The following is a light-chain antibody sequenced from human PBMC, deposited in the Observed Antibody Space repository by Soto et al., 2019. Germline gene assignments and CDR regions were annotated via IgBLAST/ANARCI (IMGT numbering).Light chain of an antibody. J-gene: IGKJ5*01. CDR2: GAS. Sequence: VMTQAPATLSVSPGARATLSGRASQSVSSNYLVWYQQKPGQAPRLLIYGASSRATGIPDRFSGSGSGTDFTLTISRLEPEDFAVYYCQQYGSSPITVGQGTRLGIK. V-gene: IGKV3-20*01. CDR3: QQYGSSPIT. CDR1: QSVSSNY.